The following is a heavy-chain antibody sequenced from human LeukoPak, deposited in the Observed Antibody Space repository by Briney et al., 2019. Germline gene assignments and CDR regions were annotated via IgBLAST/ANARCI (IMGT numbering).Heavy chain of an antibody. V-gene: IGHV3-7*01. J-gene: IGHJ6*03. D-gene: IGHD3-9*01. CDR1: GFTFSSHW. CDR3: ARGLRYFDQYYYYYMDV. CDR2: IKPDESER. Sequence: GGSLRLSCAASGFTFSSHWMSWVRQAPGKGLEWVANIKPDESERYYVDSVKGRFTISRDNAKNSLFLQMNSLRAEDTAVYYCARGLRYFDQYYYYYMDVWGKGTTVTISS.